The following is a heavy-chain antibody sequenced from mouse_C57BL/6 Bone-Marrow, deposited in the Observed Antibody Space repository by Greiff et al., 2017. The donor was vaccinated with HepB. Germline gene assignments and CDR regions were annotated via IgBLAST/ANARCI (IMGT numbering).Heavy chain of an antibody. D-gene: IGHD2-14*01. CDR1: GYTFTTYP. V-gene: IGHV1-47*01. CDR3: ARRGGEYDRGGLAMDY. Sequence: VKLQESGAELVKPGASVKMSCKASGYTFTTYPIEWMKQNHGKSLEWIGNFHPYNDDTKYNEKFKGKATLTVEKSSSTVYLELSRLTSDDSAVYYCARRGGEYDRGGLAMDYWGQGTSVTVSS. CDR2: FHPYNDDT. J-gene: IGHJ4*01.